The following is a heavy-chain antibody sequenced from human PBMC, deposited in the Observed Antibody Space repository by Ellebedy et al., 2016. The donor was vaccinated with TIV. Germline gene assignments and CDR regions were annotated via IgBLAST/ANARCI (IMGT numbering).Heavy chain of an antibody. CDR2: ISPADSDT. J-gene: IGHJ4*02. D-gene: IGHD5-24*01. CDR3: ARHVGDGSHFDY. V-gene: IGHV5-51*01. Sequence: GESLKISCKGSAYRFRTYWIGWVRQMPGKRLEWMGHISPADSDTRYSPSFQGQVTISVDKSINTASLQRSSLKASDSAIYYCARHVGDGSHFDYWGQGTLVTVSS. CDR1: AYRFRTYW.